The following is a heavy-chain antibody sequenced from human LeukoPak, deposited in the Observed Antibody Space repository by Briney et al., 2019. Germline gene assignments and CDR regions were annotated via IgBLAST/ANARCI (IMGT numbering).Heavy chain of an antibody. CDR3: ASTRYYDSSGYYPFDY. CDR1: GYTFTSYG. Sequence: ASVKVSCKASGYTFTSYGISWVRQAPGQGLGWMGWISAYNGNTNYAQKLQGRVTMTTDTSTSTAYMELRSLRSDDTAVYYCASTRYYDSSGYYPFDYWGQGTLVTVSS. J-gene: IGHJ4*02. V-gene: IGHV1-18*01. D-gene: IGHD3-22*01. CDR2: ISAYNGNT.